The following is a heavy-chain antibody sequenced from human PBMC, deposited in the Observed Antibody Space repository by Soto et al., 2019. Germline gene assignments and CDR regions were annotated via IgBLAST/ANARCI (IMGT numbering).Heavy chain of an antibody. Sequence: PGGSLRLSCTVSGFTFSDYEVNWVRQARGKGLEWVSYTSTSDSTMYYADSVKGRFTISRDNAKNSLYLQMNSLRAEDTAVYYCARQNGSGWEGLFDYWGQGTLVTVSS. D-gene: IGHD6-19*01. CDR2: TSTSDSTM. J-gene: IGHJ4*02. CDR3: ARQNGSGWEGLFDY. V-gene: IGHV3-48*03. CDR1: GFTFSDYE.